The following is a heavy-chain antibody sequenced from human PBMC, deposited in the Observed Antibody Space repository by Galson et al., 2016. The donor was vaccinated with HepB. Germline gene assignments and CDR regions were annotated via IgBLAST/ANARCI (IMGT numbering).Heavy chain of an antibody. CDR2: IYYSGKT. Sequence: SETLSLTCSVSGASISTNTYYWGWIRQPPGKGLEWIGNIYYSGKTYYNPSLKSRVTISADTSKNQFSLKLSSVTATDTAVYYCADGYYYSGGYANAFDIWGQGTMVTVSS. V-gene: IGHV4-39*01. J-gene: IGHJ3*02. D-gene: IGHD3-22*01. CDR3: ADGYYYSGGYANAFDI. CDR1: GASISTNTYY.